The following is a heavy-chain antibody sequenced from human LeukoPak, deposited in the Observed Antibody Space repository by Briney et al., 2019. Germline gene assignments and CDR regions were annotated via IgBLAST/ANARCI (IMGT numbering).Heavy chain of an antibody. CDR3: ARLAAAGYYYYYYMDV. CDR2: IYTSGST. Sequence: SETLPLTCTVSGGSISSYYWSWIRQPAGKGLEWIGRIYTSGSTNYNPSLKSRVTISVDKSKNQFSLKLSSVAAADTAVYYCARLAAAGYYYYYYMDVWGKGTTVTVSS. CDR1: GGSISSYY. D-gene: IGHD6-13*01. V-gene: IGHV4-4*07. J-gene: IGHJ6*03.